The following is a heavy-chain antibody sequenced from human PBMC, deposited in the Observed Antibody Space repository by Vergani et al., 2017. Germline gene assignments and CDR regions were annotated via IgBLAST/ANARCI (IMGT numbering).Heavy chain of an antibody. CDR1: GFTFGDYT. J-gene: IGHJ3*02. Sequence: EVQLVESGGGLVQPGRSLRLSCTASGFTFGDYTMSWVRQAPGKGLEWVGFIRSKAYGGTTEYAASVKGRFTISRDDSKSIAYLQMNSLKTEDTAVYYCARVGTEPYDAFDIWGQGTMVTVSS. D-gene: IGHD7-27*01. CDR3: ARVGTEPYDAFDI. CDR2: IRSKAYGGTT. V-gene: IGHV3-49*04.